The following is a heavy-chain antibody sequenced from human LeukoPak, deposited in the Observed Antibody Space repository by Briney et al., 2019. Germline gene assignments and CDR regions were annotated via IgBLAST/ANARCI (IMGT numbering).Heavy chain of an antibody. CDR1: GGSISSYY. V-gene: IGHV4-59*01. CDR3: VRDEDKGYYDILTGSDY. J-gene: IGHJ4*02. Sequence: SETLSLTCTVSGGSISSYYWSWIRQPPGKGLEWIGYIYYSGSTNYNPSLKSRVTISVDTSKNQFSLKLSSVTAADTAVYYCVRDEDKGYYDILTGSDYWGQGTLVTVSS. D-gene: IGHD3-9*01. CDR2: IYYSGST.